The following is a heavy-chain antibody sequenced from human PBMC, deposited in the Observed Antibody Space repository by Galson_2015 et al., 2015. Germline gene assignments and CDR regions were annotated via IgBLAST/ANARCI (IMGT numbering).Heavy chain of an antibody. CDR2: IYSGVTT. J-gene: IGHJ4*02. V-gene: IGHV3-53*01. Sequence: SLRLSCAASGFTVSSNYMSWVRQAPGKGLEWVSVIYSGVTTYYADSVKGRFTISRDNSKNTLYLQMNSLRAEDTAVYYCAKRSPHYFDYWGQGTLVTVSS. CDR1: GFTVSSNY. CDR3: AKRSPHYFDY.